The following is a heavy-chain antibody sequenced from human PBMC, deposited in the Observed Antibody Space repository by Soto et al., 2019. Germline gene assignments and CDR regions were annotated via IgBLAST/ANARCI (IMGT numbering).Heavy chain of an antibody. CDR2: ISGSSDYI. D-gene: IGHD6-19*01. V-gene: IGHV3-21*01. CDR1: VFTFSFSS. Sequence: GSLRLSCAASVFTFSFSSMNWVRQAPGKGLEWVSSISGSSDYIYYADSVKGRFTVSRDNARNTLYLQMNSLRPEDTAVYYCARDGSGWSRDCWGQGTLVTVSS. J-gene: IGHJ4*02. CDR3: ARDGSGWSRDC.